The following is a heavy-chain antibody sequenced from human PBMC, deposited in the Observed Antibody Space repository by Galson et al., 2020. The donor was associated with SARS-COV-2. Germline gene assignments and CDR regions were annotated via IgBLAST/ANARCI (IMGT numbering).Heavy chain of an antibody. D-gene: IGHD3-22*01. V-gene: IGHV3-21*01. J-gene: IGHJ3*02. CDR3: ARGRYYYDSSGEDAFDI. CDR1: GFTFSSYS. Sequence: GESLKISCAASGFTFSSYSMNWVRQAPGKGLEWVSSISSSSSYIYYADSVKGRFTISRDNAKNSLYLQMNSLRAEDTAVYYCARGRYYYDSSGEDAFDIWGQGTMVTVSS. CDR2: ISSSSSYI.